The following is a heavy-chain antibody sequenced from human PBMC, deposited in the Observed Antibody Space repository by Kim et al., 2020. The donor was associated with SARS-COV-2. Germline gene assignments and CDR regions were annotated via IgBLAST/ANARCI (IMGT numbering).Heavy chain of an antibody. CDR3: ARDYEVMIRKIDYYGSGSYYTFLFGY. V-gene: IGHV3-33*05. CDR2: ISYDGSNK. J-gene: IGHJ4*02. Sequence: GGSLRLSCAASGFTFSSYGMHWVRQAPGKGLEWVAVISYDGSNKYYADSVKGRFTISRDNSKNTLYLQMNSLRAEDTAVYYCARDYEVMIRKIDYYGSGSYYTFLFGYWGQGTLVTVSS. D-gene: IGHD3-10*01. CDR1: GFTFSSYG.